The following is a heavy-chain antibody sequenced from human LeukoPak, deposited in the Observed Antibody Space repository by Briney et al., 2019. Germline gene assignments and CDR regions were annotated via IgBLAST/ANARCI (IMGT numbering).Heavy chain of an antibody. J-gene: IGHJ4*02. CDR2: ISSSSTI. Sequence: GGSLRLSCAASGFTFSSYSMNWVRQAPGEGLEWVSYISSSSTIYYADSVKGRFTISRDNAKNSLYLQMNSLRAEDTAVYYCARDSPGGYSSYWGQGTLVTVSS. V-gene: IGHV3-48*01. CDR1: GFTFSSYS. CDR3: ARDSPGGYSSY. D-gene: IGHD6-19*01.